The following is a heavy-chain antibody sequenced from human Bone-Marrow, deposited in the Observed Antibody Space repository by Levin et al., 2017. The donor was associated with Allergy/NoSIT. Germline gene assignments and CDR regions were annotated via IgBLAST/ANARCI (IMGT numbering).Heavy chain of an antibody. CDR2: INTDGSST. CDR1: GFSFSSYW. V-gene: IGHV3-74*01. Sequence: LSLTCAASGFSFSSYWMHWVRQTPGKGLVWVSRINTDGSSTSYADSVKGRFSISRDNAKNTLYLQMNSLRADDTAIYYCARDFFERGAWGQGTLVTVSS. D-gene: IGHD3-10*01. J-gene: IGHJ5*02. CDR3: ARDFFERGA.